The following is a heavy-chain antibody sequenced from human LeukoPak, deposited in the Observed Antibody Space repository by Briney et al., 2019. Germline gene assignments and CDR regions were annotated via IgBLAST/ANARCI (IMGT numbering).Heavy chain of an antibody. D-gene: IGHD1-1*01. CDR3: ARVSWFPGTSYYYMDV. J-gene: IGHJ6*03. CDR1: GGSVINYY. V-gene: IGHV4-59*02. CDR2: IHYSGTT. Sequence: SETLSLTCTVPGGSVINYYWNWIRQSPGKGLEWIGYIHYSGTTNYNPSLKRRVTISVDTSKNKFSLKLSSVTAADTAVYYCARVSWFPGTSYYYMDVWGKGTTVTVSS.